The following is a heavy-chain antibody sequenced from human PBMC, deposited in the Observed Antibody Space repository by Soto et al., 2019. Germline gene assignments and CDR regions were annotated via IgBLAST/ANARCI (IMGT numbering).Heavy chain of an antibody. CDR3: ATSNTACPGCYS. Sequence: QVQLQESGPGLVKPSETLSLTCIVSGVSISSGYCTWIRQSPGKGLEWFGYISHSGLRHYRASLQSQLTMSVGTSKNQFSLNLTSVTAADTAISYCATSNTACPGCYSWGQGTLVTVSS. V-gene: IGHV4-59*01. J-gene: IGHJ5*02. CDR1: GVSISSGY. D-gene: IGHD3-10*01. CDR2: ISHSGLR.